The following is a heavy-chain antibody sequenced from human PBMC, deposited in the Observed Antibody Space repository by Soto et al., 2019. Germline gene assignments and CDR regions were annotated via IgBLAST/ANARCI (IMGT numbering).Heavy chain of an antibody. V-gene: IGHV4-31*11. CDR1: GGSISSGGYY. Sequence: KSSETLSLTCAVSGGSISSGGYYWSWIRQHPGKGLEWIGYIYYSGSTHYNPSLKSRVTISVDTSKNQFSLKLSSVTAADTAVYYCARVANMIVTFDYWGQGTLVTVSS. CDR2: IYYSGST. D-gene: IGHD3-22*01. J-gene: IGHJ4*02. CDR3: ARVANMIVTFDY.